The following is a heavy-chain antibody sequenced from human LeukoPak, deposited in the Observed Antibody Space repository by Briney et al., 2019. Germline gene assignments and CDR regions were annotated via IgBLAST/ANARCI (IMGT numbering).Heavy chain of an antibody. CDR3: ARDASSGLGLNY. Sequence: PGGSLRLSCAASGFTFSSYWMSWVRQPPGKGLEWIGEIYHSGSTNYNPSLKSRVTISVDKSKNQFSLKLSSVTAADTAVYYCARDASSGLGLNYWGQGTLVTVSS. CDR2: IYHSGST. J-gene: IGHJ4*02. V-gene: IGHV4-4*02. D-gene: IGHD3-22*01. CDR1: GFTFSSYW.